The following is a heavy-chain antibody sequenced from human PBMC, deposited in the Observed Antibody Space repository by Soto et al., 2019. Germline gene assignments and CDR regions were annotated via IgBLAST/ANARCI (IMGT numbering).Heavy chain of an antibody. Sequence: SQTLSLTCAISGDSVSSNSAAWNWIRQSPSRGLEWLGRTYYRSKWYIDYAVSVKSRITINPDTSKNQFSLQLNSVTPEDTAVYYCAREYYGSGSTIYYYGMDVWGQGTTVTVSS. CDR1: GDSVSSNSAA. CDR3: AREYYGSGSTIYYYGMDV. J-gene: IGHJ6*02. CDR2: TYYRSKWYI. D-gene: IGHD3-10*01. V-gene: IGHV6-1*01.